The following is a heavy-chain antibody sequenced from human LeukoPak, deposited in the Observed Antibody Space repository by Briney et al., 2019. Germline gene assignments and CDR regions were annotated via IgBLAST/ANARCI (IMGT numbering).Heavy chain of an antibody. V-gene: IGHV4-34*01. D-gene: IGHD3-10*02. CDR1: GGSFSGYY. Sequence: SETLSLTCAVYGGSFSGYYWSWIRQPPGKGLEWIGEINHSGSTNYNPSLKSRVTISVDTSKNQFSLKLSSVTAADTAVYYCARGITMAGVDYWGQGTLVTVSS. J-gene: IGHJ4*02. CDR3: ARGITMAGVDY. CDR2: INHSGST.